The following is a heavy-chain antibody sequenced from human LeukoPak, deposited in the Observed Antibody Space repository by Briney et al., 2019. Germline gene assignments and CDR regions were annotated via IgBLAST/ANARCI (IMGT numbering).Heavy chain of an antibody. CDR1: GYTFTSYG. Sequence: ASVKVSCKASGYTFTSYGISWVRQAPGQGLEWLGWISAYNGNTNYAQKLQGRVTMTTDTSTSTAYMELRSLRSDDTAVYYCARGPRGSYYLRPFDYWGQGTLVTVSS. CDR3: ARGPRGSYYLRPFDY. J-gene: IGHJ4*02. CDR2: ISAYNGNT. V-gene: IGHV1-18*01. D-gene: IGHD1-26*01.